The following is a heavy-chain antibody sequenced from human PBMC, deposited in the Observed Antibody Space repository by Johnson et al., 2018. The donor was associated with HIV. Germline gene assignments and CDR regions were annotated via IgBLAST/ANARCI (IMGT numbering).Heavy chain of an antibody. CDR3: ARDRLWFGESDAFDI. J-gene: IGHJ3*02. CDR1: GFTFNNAW. CDR2: IWYDGSNK. Sequence: QVQLVESGGGLVKPGGSLRLSCAASGFTFNNAWMGWVRQAPGRGLDWVAVIWYDGSNKYYADSVKGRFTISRDNSKNTLYLQMNSLRAEDTAVYYCARDRLWFGESDAFDIWGQGTMVTVSS. D-gene: IGHD3-10*01. V-gene: IGHV3-33*08.